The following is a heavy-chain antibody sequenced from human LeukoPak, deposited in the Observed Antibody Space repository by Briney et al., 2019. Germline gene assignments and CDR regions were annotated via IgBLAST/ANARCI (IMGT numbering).Heavy chain of an antibody. CDR2: IYSGGST. J-gene: IGHJ6*04. CDR1: GFTVSSNY. Sequence: GGSLRLSCAASGFTVSSNYMSWVRQAPGKGLEWVSVIYSGGSTYYADSVEGRFTISRDNSKNTMYLQMNSLRAEDTAVYYCAREGLTMVRGADVWGKGTTVTVSS. V-gene: IGHV3-53*01. CDR3: AREGLTMVRGADV. D-gene: IGHD3-10*01.